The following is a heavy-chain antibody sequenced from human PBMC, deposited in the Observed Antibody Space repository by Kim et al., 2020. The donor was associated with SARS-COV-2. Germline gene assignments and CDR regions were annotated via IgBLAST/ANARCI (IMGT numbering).Heavy chain of an antibody. D-gene: IGHD2-15*01. CDR3: ARGYCIGGSCYLYYYYGMDV. CDR1: GGTFSSYA. V-gene: IGHV1-69*13. J-gene: IGHJ6*02. CDR2: IIPIFGTA. Sequence: SVKVSCKASGGTFSSYAISWVRQAPGQGLEWMGGIIPIFGTANYAQKFQGRVTITADESTSTAYMELSSLRSEDTAVYYCARGYCIGGSCYLYYYYGMDVWGQGTTVTVYS.